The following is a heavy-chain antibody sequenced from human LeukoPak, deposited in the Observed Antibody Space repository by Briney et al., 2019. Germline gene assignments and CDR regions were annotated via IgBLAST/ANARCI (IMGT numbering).Heavy chain of an antibody. CDR1: GFTFSSYS. CDR3: ARDRQFYGSGSSPLYYGMDV. Sequence: GGSLRLSCAASGFTFSSYSMNWVRQAPGKGLEWVSSISSSSSYIYYADSVKGRFTISRDNAKNSLYLQMNSLRAEDTAVYYCARDRQFYGSGSSPLYYGMDVWGQGTTVTVSS. V-gene: IGHV3-21*01. D-gene: IGHD3-10*01. CDR2: ISSSSSYI. J-gene: IGHJ6*02.